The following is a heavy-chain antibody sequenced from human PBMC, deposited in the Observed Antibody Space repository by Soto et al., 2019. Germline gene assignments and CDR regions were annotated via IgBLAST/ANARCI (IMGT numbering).Heavy chain of an antibody. CDR3: VRTILVVAAATQEDY. D-gene: IGHD2-15*01. J-gene: IGHJ4*02. Sequence: EVQLVESGGGLVQPGGSLRLSCAASGFTFSSDWMHWVRQAPGKGLVWVSRINSDGSSTSYADSVKGRFTISRDNAKNTLYLQIKSLRAEDTAVYYCVRTILVVAAATQEDYWGQGTLVTVSS. V-gene: IGHV3-74*01. CDR1: GFTFSSDW. CDR2: INSDGSST.